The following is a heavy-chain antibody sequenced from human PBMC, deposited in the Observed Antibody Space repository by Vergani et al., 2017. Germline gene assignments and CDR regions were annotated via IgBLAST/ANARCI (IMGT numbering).Heavy chain of an antibody. CDR2: IYYSGST. Sequence: VQLQESGPGLVKPSETLSLTCTVFCGSISSYYWSWIRQPPGKGLEWIGYIYYSGSTNYNPSLKSRVTISVDTSKNQFSLKLSSVTAADTAVYYCARGSGSYYGWYDPWGQGTLVTVSS. V-gene: IGHV4-59*01. J-gene: IGHJ5*02. D-gene: IGHD1-26*01. CDR1: CGSISSYY. CDR3: ARGSGSYYGWYDP.